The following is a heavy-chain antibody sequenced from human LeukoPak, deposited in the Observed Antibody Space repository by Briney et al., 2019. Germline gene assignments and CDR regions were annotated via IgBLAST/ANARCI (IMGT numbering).Heavy chain of an antibody. J-gene: IGHJ3*02. D-gene: IGHD3-22*01. CDR2: IYPGDSDT. V-gene: IGHV5-51*01. Sequence: GESLKISCKGSGYSFTSYWIGWVRPMPGKGLEWMGIIYPGDSDTRYSPSFQGQVTISADKSISTAYLQWSSLKASDTAMYYCARHPGGYYDSSGYSRAFDIWGQGTMVTVSS. CDR3: ARHPGGYYDSSGYSRAFDI. CDR1: GYSFTSYW.